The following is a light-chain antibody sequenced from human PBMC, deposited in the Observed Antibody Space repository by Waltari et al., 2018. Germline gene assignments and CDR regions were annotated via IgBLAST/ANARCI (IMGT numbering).Light chain of an antibody. Sequence: EIVFTQSPGTLSLSPGERATLSCRASQSVGGALAWYQQKPGQAPRLPMYGTTIRAPGTPDRFSGTGSGTDFSLTISRLEPEDFAVYYCQHYVRLPATFGQGTKVDIK. V-gene: IGKV3-20*01. J-gene: IGKJ1*01. CDR2: GTT. CDR3: QHYVRLPAT. CDR1: QSVGGA.